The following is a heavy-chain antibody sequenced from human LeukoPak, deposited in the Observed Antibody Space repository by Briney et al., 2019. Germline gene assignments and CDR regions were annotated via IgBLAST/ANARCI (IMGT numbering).Heavy chain of an antibody. Sequence: ASVKVSCKASGYTFTGYYMHWVRQAPGQGLEWMGWINPNSGGTNYAQKFQGRVTMTRDTSISTAYMELSRLRSDDTAVYYCARVGGYSGYDNFDYWGQGTLVTVSS. CDR2: INPNSGGT. V-gene: IGHV1-2*02. CDR3: ARVGGYSGYDNFDY. J-gene: IGHJ4*02. CDR1: GYTFTGYY. D-gene: IGHD5-12*01.